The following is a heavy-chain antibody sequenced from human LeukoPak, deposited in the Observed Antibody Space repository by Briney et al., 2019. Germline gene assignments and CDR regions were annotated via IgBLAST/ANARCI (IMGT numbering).Heavy chain of an antibody. CDR2: IYYSGST. J-gene: IGHJ4*02. CDR1: GDSIRSSSYY. CDR3: ARGRWDTMILQDY. Sequence: SETLSLTCSVSGDSIRSSSYYWGWIRQPPGKGLEWIGSIYYSGSTYYNPPLKSRVTISVDTSKNQFSLKVSSVTAADTAVYYCARGRWDTMILQDYWGQGTLVTVSS. V-gene: IGHV4-39*07. D-gene: IGHD3-22*01.